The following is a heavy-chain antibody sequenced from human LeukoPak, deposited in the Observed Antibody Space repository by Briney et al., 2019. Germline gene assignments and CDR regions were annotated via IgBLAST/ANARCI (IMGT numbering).Heavy chain of an antibody. J-gene: IGHJ4*02. V-gene: IGHV3-7*03. D-gene: IGHD3-10*01. CDR1: GFTFSSYS. CDR3: ARVVHYGSGPAVG. CDR2: IKQDGSEK. Sequence: GGSLRLSCAASGFTFSSYSMNWVRQAPGKGLEWVANIKQDGSEKYYVDSVKGRFTISRDNAKNSVHLQMNSLRAEDTAVYYCARVVHYGSGPAVGWGQGTLVTVSS.